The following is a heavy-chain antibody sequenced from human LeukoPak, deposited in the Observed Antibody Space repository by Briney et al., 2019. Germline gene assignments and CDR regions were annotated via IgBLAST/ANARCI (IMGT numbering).Heavy chain of an antibody. CDR2: ISAYNGNT. CDR3: ARELYYYDSSGYSNWFDP. D-gene: IGHD3-22*01. CDR1: GYTFTSYG. V-gene: IGHV1-18*01. J-gene: IGHJ5*02. Sequence: ASVKVSCKASGYTFTSYGISWVRQAPGQGLERMGWISAYNGNTNYAQKLQGRVTMTTDTSTSTAYMELRSLRSDDTAVYYCARELYYYDSSGYSNWFDPWGQGTLVTVSS.